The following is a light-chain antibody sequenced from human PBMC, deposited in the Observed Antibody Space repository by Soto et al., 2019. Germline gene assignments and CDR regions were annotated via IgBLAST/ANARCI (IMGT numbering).Light chain of an antibody. Sequence: EMVLTQSPATLSGSPGERVTLSCRASRSISSNLAWYQQKPGQAPGLLIYGASTRATGIPDRFSGRGSGTEFTLTINGLQSEDFATYYCQPHNNWPVVTFGGGTRVEIK. J-gene: IGKJ4*01. CDR3: QPHNNWPVVT. CDR1: RSISSN. CDR2: GAS. V-gene: IGKV3-15*01.